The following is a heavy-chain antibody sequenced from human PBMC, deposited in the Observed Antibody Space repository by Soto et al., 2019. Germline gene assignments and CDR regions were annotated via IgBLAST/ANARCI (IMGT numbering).Heavy chain of an antibody. V-gene: IGHV3-33*01. D-gene: IGHD6-13*01. CDR3: ARDPMYSSSWYYYFDY. CDR2: IWYDGSNK. CDR1: GFTFSSYG. Sequence: RRLSCAASGFTFSSYGMHWVRQAPGKGLEWVAVIWYDGSNKYYADSVKGRFTISRDNSKNTLYLQMNSLRAEDTAVYYCARDPMYSSSWYYYFDYWGQGTLVTVSS. J-gene: IGHJ4*02.